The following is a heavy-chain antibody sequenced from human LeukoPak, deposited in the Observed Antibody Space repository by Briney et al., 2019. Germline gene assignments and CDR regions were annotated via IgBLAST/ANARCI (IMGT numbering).Heavy chain of an antibody. D-gene: IGHD3-22*01. J-gene: IGHJ3*02. CDR2: IYHSGST. V-gene: IGHV4-38-2*02. CDR1: GYSISSGYY. CDR3: ARDFSSGTTNDAFDI. Sequence: NPSETLSLTCTVSGYSISSGYYWGWIRQPPGKGLEWIGSIYHSGSTYYNPSLKSRVTISVDTSKNQFSLKLSSVTAADTAVYYCARDFSSGTTNDAFDIWGQGTMVTVSS.